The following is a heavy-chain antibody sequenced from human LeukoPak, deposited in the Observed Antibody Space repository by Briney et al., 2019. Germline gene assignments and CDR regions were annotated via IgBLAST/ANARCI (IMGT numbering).Heavy chain of an antibody. CDR1: GYSITSGYY. CDR3: ARHEHTGGNWFDS. CDR2: IYHSGTS. J-gene: IGHJ5*01. V-gene: IGHV4-38-2*01. Sequence: SETLSLTCAVSGYSITSGYYWGWIRQPPGKGLEWIGSIYHSGTSYYNPSLKHRDTRSVDTSKNHFSLKLTSVTAADTAIYYCARHEHTGGNWFDSWGQGTLVTVSS. D-gene: IGHD1-26*01.